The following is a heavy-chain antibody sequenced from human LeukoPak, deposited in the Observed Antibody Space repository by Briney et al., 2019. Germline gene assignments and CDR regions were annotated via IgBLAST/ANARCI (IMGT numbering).Heavy chain of an antibody. V-gene: IGHV3-23*01. D-gene: IGHD3-10*01. CDR1: GFTFSSYA. Sequence: GGSLRLSCAAPGFTFSSYAMSWVRQAPGKGLEWVSAISGSGGSTYYADSVKGRFTISRDNSKNTLYLQMNSLRAEDTAVYYCAKYGGITMVGGLIQHLDYWGQGTLVTVSS. CDR3: AKYGGITMVGGLIQHLDY. CDR2: ISGSGGST. J-gene: IGHJ4*02.